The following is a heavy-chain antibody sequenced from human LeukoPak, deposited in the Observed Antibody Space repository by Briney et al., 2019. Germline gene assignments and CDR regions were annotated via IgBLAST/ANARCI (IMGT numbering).Heavy chain of an antibody. Sequence: GASVKVSCKASGYTFTSYDINWVRQATGQGLEWMGWMNPNSGNTGYAQKFQGRVTMTRNTSISTAYMELSSLRSEDTAVYYCARAGGYRGRISCPYYFDYWGQGSLVAVSS. J-gene: IGHJ4*02. CDR3: ARAGGYRGRISCPYYFDY. V-gene: IGHV1-8*01. CDR1: GYTFTSYD. CDR2: MNPNSGNT. D-gene: IGHD2-15*01.